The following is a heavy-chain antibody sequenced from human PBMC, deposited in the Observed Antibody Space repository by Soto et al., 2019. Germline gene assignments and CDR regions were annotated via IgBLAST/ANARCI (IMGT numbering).Heavy chain of an antibody. V-gene: IGHV1-69*06. CDR2: IIPMYGTA. CDR1: GGNFDSYA. J-gene: IGHJ1*01. Sequence: QVQLVQSGAEVKKPGSSVKVSCRASGGNFDSYAISWVRQAPGQGLGWMGGIIPMYGTANYAQKFQDRVTFTADKSTSTAYMDLRSLRSDDTAVFYCARGLSYCSGGSCYIFQQWGQGTLVTVSS. D-gene: IGHD2-15*01. CDR3: ARGLSYCSGGSCYIFQQ.